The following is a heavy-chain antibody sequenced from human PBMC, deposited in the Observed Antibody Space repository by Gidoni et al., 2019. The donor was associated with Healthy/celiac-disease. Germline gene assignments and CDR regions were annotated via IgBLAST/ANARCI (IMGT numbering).Heavy chain of an antibody. CDR2: INHSGST. CDR3: ARGTTEDSSGYLVYFDY. CDR1: GGSFSGYY. D-gene: IGHD3-22*01. Sequence: QVQLQQWGAGLLKPSETLSLTCAVYGGSFSGYYWSWIRQPPGQGLEWIGEINHSGSTNYNPSLKSRVTISVDTSKNQFSLKLSSVTAADTAVYYCARGTTEDSSGYLVYFDYWGQGTLVTVSS. J-gene: IGHJ4*02. V-gene: IGHV4-34*01.